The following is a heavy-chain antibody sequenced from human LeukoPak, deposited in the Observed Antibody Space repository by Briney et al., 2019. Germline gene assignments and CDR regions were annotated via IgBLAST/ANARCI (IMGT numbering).Heavy chain of an antibody. Sequence: PGGSLRLSCADSGLTFNSYWMHWVRQAPGKGLVWVSRINSDGSSTSYADSVKGRFTISRDNAKNTLYLQMNSLRVEDTAVYYCARAMDGWFDPWGQGTLVTVSS. V-gene: IGHV3-74*01. D-gene: IGHD3/OR15-3a*01. J-gene: IGHJ5*02. CDR1: GLTFNSYW. CDR3: ARAMDGWFDP. CDR2: INSDGSST.